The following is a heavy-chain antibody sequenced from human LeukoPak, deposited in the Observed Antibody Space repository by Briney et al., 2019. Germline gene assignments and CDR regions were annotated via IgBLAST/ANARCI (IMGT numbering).Heavy chain of an antibody. CDR2: INHSGST. J-gene: IGHJ2*01. CDR1: GFTFSSYS. V-gene: IGHV4-34*01. D-gene: IGHD4-17*01. CDR3: ARGWAPDYGDYWYFDL. Sequence: GSLRLSCAASGFTFSSYSMNWIRQPPGKGLEWIGEINHSGSTNYNPSLKSRVTISVDTSKNQFSLKLSSVTAADTAVYYCARGWAPDYGDYWYFDLWGRGTLVTVSS.